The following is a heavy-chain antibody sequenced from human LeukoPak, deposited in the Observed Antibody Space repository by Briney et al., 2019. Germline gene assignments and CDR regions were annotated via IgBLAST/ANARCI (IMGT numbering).Heavy chain of an antibody. J-gene: IGHJ3*02. V-gene: IGHV3-30*03. CDR2: ISYDGSNK. CDR1: GFTFSSYG. Sequence: PGRSLRLSCAASGFTFSSYGMHWVRQAPGKGLEWVAVISYDGSNKYYADSVKGRFTISRDNAKNSLYLQMNSLRAEDTALYHCAREGYCSSTSCSPEVAFDIWGQGTMVTVSS. CDR3: AREGYCSSTSCSPEVAFDI. D-gene: IGHD2-2*01.